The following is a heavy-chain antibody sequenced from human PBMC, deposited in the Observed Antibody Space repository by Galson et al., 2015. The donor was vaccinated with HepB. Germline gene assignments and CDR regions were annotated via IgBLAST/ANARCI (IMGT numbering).Heavy chain of an antibody. D-gene: IGHD2-15*01. V-gene: IGHV3-23*01. J-gene: IGHJ2*01. CDR2: ISGSDSIT. CDR3: ATVTVVVTASYWYFDL. CDR1: GFTFSTYA. Sequence: SLRLSCAASGFTFSTYAMNWVRQAPGKGLEWVSAISGSDSITYYADSVKGRFTISRDNSKNTLYLQMNSLRAEDTAVYYCATVTVVVTASYWYFDLWGRGTLVTVSS.